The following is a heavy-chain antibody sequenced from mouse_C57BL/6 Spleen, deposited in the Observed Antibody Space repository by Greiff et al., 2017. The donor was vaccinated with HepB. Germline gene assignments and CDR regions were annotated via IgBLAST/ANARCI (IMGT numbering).Heavy chain of an antibody. V-gene: IGHV2-5*01. Sequence: VQLQQSGPGLVQPSQSLSITCTVSGFSLTSYGVHWVRQSPGKGLEWLGVIWRGGSTDYNAAFMSRLSITKDNSKSQVFFKMNSLQADDTAIYYCAKNPNFGDYSWFAYWGQGTLVTVSA. J-gene: IGHJ3*01. CDR1: GFSLTSYG. D-gene: IGHD1-1*01. CDR2: IWRGGST. CDR3: AKNPNFGDYSWFAY.